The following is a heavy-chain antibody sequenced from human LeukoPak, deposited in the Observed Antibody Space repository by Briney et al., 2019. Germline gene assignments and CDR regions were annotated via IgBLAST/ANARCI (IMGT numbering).Heavy chain of an antibody. V-gene: IGHV3-7*05. D-gene: IGHD3-10*01. CDR2: INQEGSHK. CDR1: GFTFSSHY. Sequence: HPGGSLRLSCAASGFTFSSHYMFWVRQAPGKGLEWVATINQEGSHKSYVDSVKGRFTISRDDARNSLYLQMNSLRAEDTAVYYCARGQGFIIDYWGQGNLVTVSS. CDR3: ARGQGFIIDY. J-gene: IGHJ4*02.